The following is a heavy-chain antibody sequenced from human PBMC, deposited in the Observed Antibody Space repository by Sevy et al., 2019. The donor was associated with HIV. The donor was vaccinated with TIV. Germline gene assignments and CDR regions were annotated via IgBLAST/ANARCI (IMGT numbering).Heavy chain of an antibody. Sequence: SETPSLTCTVSGGSITSLYWNWIWQPPGKGLEWIANIYYNGHINYNPSLKSRVTLSLDTSKNQFSLRLSSVTAADTAMYYCAGENAWGRGYSWGQGTLVTVSS. D-gene: IGHD1-26*01. V-gene: IGHV4-59*08. J-gene: IGHJ4*02. CDR3: AGENAWGRGYS. CDR1: GGSITSLY. CDR2: IYYNGHI.